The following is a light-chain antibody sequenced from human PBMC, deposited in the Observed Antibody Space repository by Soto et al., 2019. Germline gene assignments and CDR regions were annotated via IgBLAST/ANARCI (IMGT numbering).Light chain of an antibody. Sequence: QSALTQPASVSGSPGQSITISCTGTSSDVGSYHLVSWYQQHPVKAPKLMIYEGSKRPSGVSNRFSGSKSGNTASLTISGLQAEDEADYYCCSYAGSSTPVVFGGGTKLTVL. V-gene: IGLV2-23*01. CDR2: EGS. CDR3: CSYAGSSTPVV. CDR1: SSDVGSYHL. J-gene: IGLJ2*01.